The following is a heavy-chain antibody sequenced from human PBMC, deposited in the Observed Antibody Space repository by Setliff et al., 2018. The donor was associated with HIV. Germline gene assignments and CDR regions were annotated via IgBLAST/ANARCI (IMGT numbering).Heavy chain of an antibody. CDR1: GFTFSSYW. CDR3: AKDRSGSYSFARD. V-gene: IGHV3-33*06. Sequence: GGSLRLSCAASGFTFSSYWMTWVRQAPGKGLEWVAVIWYDGSNKYYADSGKGRFTISRDNSKNTLYLQMNRLRAEDTAVYYCAKDRSGSYSFARDWGQGTLVTVSS. D-gene: IGHD1-26*01. CDR2: IWYDGSNK. J-gene: IGHJ4*02.